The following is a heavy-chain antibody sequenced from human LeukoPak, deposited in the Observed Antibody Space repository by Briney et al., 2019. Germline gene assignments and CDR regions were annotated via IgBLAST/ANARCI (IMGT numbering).Heavy chain of an antibody. D-gene: IGHD4-23*01. CDR2: IYYSGST. CDR3: ARIEDYGGNSVNY. Sequence: SETLSLTCTVSGGSLSSYYWSWIRQPPGKGLDWIGYIYYSGSTNYNPSLKSRVTISVDTSKNQFSLKLSSVTAADTAVYYCARIEDYGGNSVNYWGQGTLVTVSS. CDR1: GGSLSSYY. V-gene: IGHV4-59*01. J-gene: IGHJ4*02.